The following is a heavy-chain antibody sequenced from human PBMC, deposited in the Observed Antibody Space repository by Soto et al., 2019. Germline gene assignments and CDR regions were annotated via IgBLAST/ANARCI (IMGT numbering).Heavy chain of an antibody. Sequence: EVQLMESGGGLVQPGGSLRLSCAASGFTFSSYWMSWVRQAPGKGLEWVANIKQDGSEKYYVDSVKGRFTISRDNAKNSLYLQMNSLRAEDTAVYYCAREFDGVATTGDYWGQGTLVTVSS. V-gene: IGHV3-7*01. J-gene: IGHJ4*02. D-gene: IGHD5-12*01. CDR3: AREFDGVATTGDY. CDR1: GFTFSSYW. CDR2: IKQDGSEK.